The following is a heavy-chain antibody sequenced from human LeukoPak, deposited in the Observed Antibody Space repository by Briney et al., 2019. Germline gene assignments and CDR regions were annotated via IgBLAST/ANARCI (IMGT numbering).Heavy chain of an antibody. J-gene: IGHJ4*02. V-gene: IGHV4-34*01. CDR3: ARGGNVDIVVVPAAILDY. CDR2: INHSGST. D-gene: IGHD2-2*02. CDR1: GRSFSGYY. Sequence: SETLSLTCAVDGRSFSGYYWSLIRQPPGKGLEWIGEINHSGSTNYNPSLKSRVTISVDTSKNQFSLKLSSVTAADTAVYYCARGGNVDIVVVPAAILDYWGQGTLVTVSS.